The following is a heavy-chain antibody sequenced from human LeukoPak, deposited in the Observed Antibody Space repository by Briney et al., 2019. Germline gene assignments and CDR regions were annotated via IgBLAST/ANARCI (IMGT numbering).Heavy chain of an antibody. CDR1: GFPFTNAW. V-gene: IGHV3-7*01. CDR2: IKQDGSEK. Sequence: PGGSLRLSCAASGFPFTNAWLSWVRQAPGKGLEWVANIKQDGSEKYYVDSVKGRFTISRDNAKNPLYLQMNSLRAEDTAVYYCARGAGDYKAARAHFDYWGQGTLVTVSS. D-gene: IGHD6-6*01. CDR3: ARGAGDYKAARAHFDY. J-gene: IGHJ4*02.